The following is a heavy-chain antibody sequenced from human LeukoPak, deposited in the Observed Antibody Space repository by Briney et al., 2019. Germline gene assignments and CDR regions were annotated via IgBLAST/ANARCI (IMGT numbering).Heavy chain of an antibody. Sequence: GLSLRLSCVASGFSFDKFGMHWVRQAPGKGLEYVSSVSADECGKYYTKSVRGRVSISRDNSKNTMYLQLGNLRPEDMGIYYCASLDRSEIPWGTGTLVTVSS. CDR3: ASLDRSEIP. CDR1: GFSFDKFG. CDR2: VSADECGK. J-gene: IGHJ5*02. D-gene: IGHD1-26*01. V-gene: IGHV3-64*01.